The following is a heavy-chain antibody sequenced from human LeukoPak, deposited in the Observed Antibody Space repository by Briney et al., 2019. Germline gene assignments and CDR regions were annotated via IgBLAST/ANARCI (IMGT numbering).Heavy chain of an antibody. CDR1: GYTFTSYG. V-gene: IGHV1-69*13. CDR3: ARDYYDSSGHDAFDI. CDR2: IIPIFGTA. J-gene: IGHJ3*02. D-gene: IGHD3-22*01. Sequence: SVKVSCKASGYTFTSYGISWVRQAPGQGLEWMGGIIPIFGTANYAQKFQGRVTITADESTNTAYMELSSLRSEDTAVYYCARDYYDSSGHDAFDIWGQGTMVTVSS.